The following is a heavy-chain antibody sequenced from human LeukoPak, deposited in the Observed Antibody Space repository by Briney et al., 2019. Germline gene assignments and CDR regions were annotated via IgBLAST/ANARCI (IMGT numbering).Heavy chain of an antibody. V-gene: IGHV3-21*01. CDR3: SRDSRECSNGSCWKLGCDC. CDR1: GFTFSSYT. CDR2: ISSGSDYI. Sequence: GGSLRLSCAVSGFTFSSYTMNWVRQAPGKGLEWVSSISSGSDYIYYADSVKGRFTISRDNAKNSLFLQMNILRAEDTAFYYCSRDSRECSNGSCWKLGCDCWGQGTLVTVSS. J-gene: IGHJ4*02. D-gene: IGHD2-15*01.